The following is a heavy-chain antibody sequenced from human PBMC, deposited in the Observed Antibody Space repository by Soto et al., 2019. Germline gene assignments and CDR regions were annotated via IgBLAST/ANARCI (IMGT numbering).Heavy chain of an antibody. CDR2: IYYSGST. D-gene: IGHD3-3*01. J-gene: IGHJ5*02. CDR3: ARPYDFWSGYYSGWFDP. Sequence: KTSETLSLTCTVSGGSISSYYWSWIRQPPGKGLEWIGYIYYSGSTNYNPSLKSRVTISVDTSKNQFSLKLSSVTAADTAVYYCARPYDFWSGYYSGWFDPWGQGTLVTVSS. CDR1: GGSISSYY. V-gene: IGHV4-59*01.